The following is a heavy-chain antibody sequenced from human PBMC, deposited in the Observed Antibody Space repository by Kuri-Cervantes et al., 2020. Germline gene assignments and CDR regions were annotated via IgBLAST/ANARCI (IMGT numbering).Heavy chain of an antibody. CDR2: IYYSGST. J-gene: IGHJ2*01. Sequence: ESLKISCAVYGGSFSGYYWSWIRQPPGKGLEWIGYIYYSGSTKYNPSLKSRVTISVDTSKNQFSLKMSSVTAADTAVYFCAKGLLSLWYFALWGRGTLVTVSS. CDR3: AKGLLSLWYFAL. D-gene: IGHD2-15*01. V-gene: IGHV4-59*13. CDR1: GGSFSGYY.